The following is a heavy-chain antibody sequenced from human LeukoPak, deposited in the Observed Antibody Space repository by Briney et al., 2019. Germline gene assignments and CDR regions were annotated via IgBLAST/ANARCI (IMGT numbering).Heavy chain of an antibody. CDR1: GFTFTNAW. J-gene: IGHJ4*02. D-gene: IGHD1-20*01. CDR2: IKSKADGETI. V-gene: IGHV3-15*07. Sequence: GGSLRLSCAASGFTFTNAWMNWVRQAPGKGLEWVGRIKSKADGETIDYAAPVKGRFTFSRDDSKNMLYLQMNSLKSEDTAVYYSSTLTSRGLSDSWGQGTLVTVSS. CDR3: STLTSRGLSDS.